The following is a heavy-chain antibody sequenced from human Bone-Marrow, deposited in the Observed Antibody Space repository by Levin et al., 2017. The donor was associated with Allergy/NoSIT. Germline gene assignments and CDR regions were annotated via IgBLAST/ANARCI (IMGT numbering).Heavy chain of an antibody. D-gene: IGHD1-14*01. J-gene: IGHJ5*02. CDR1: GFTFSSYW. Sequence: LSLTCAASGFTFSSYWMHWVRQAPGKGLVWVSYVNNDGSTTDYADSVKGRFTISRDNAKNTLYLQMNSLTAEDTAVYYCARDRPHSWFDPWGQGTLVTVSA. V-gene: IGHV3-74*01. CDR2: VNNDGSTT. CDR3: ARDRPHSWFDP.